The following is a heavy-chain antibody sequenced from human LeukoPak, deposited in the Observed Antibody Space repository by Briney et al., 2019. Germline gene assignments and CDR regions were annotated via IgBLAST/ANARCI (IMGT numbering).Heavy chain of an antibody. CDR3: ARVGEAADFDY. Sequence: PSETLSLTCTVSGGSISSSSYYWGWIRQPPGKGLEWIGSIYYSGSTYYNPSLKSRVTISVDTSKNQFSLKLSSVTAADTAVYYCARVGEAADFDYWGQGTLVTVSS. D-gene: IGHD6-13*01. CDR1: GGSISSSSYY. CDR2: IYYSGST. J-gene: IGHJ4*02. V-gene: IGHV4-39*07.